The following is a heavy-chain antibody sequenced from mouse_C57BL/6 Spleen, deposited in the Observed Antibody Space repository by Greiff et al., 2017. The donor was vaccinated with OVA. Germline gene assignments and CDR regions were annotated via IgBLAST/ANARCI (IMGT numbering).Heavy chain of an antibody. V-gene: IGHV1-20*01. CDR2: INPYNGDT. D-gene: IGHD2-5*01. J-gene: IGHJ3*01. CDR1: GYSFTGYF. CDR3: ARDSTRGFAY. Sequence: EVQRVESGPELVKPGDSVKISCKASGYSFTGYFMNWVMQSHGKSLEWIGRINPYNGDTFYNQKFKGKATLTVDKSSSTAHMELRSLTSEDSAVYYCARDSTRGFAYWGQGTLVTVSA.